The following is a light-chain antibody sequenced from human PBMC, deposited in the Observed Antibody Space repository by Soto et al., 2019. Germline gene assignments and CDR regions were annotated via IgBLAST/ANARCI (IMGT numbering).Light chain of an antibody. V-gene: IGKV1-5*01. CDR1: QSISSW. Sequence: DIQMTQSPSTLSASVGDRVTITCRASQSISSWLAWYQQKPGKAPKLLIYDASSLESGVPSRFSGSASGTEVTLTISGLQPDDFATYYCQQYNSYSQTFGQGTKVKIK. CDR2: DAS. J-gene: IGKJ1*01. CDR3: QQYNSYSQT.